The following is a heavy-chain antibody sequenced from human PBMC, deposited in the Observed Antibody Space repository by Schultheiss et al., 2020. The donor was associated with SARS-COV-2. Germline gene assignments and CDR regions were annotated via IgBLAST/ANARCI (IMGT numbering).Heavy chain of an antibody. D-gene: IGHD3-22*01. V-gene: IGHV4-39*07. CDR1: GGSISSSSYY. J-gene: IGHJ4*02. CDR2: IYHSGST. CDR3: ARLTEYYYDSSGYLHYFDY. Sequence: SETLSLTCTVSGGSISSSSYYWGWIRQPPGKGLEWIGSIYHSGSTYYNPSLKSRVTISVDTSKNQFSLKLSSVTAADTAVYYCARLTEYYYDSSGYLHYFDYWGQGTLVTVSS.